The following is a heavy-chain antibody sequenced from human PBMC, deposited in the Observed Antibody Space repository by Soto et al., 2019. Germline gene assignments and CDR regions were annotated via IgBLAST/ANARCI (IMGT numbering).Heavy chain of an antibody. D-gene: IGHD3-22*01. CDR3: ARDQGFNYYDSSGYIH. CDR2: IIPIFGTA. Sequence: SVKVSCKASGGTFSSYAISWVRQAPGQGLEWMGGIIPIFGTANYAQKFQGRVTITADKSTSTAYMELSSLRSEDTAVYYCARDQGFNYYDSSGYIHWGQGTLVTVSS. CDR1: GGTFSSYA. J-gene: IGHJ4*02. V-gene: IGHV1-69*06.